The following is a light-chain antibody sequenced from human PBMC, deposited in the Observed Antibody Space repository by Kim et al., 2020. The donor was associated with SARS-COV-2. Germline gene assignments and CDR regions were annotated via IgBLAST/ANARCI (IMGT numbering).Light chain of an antibody. V-gene: IGKV1-27*01. CDR1: QDISKD. J-gene: IGKJ1*01. CDR2: AAA. Sequence: ACVGDRVTSTGRATQDISKDLGWYQQKPGKGPKGLIYAAASLQSGVPSRFSGSGSGTDFTLTISSLQPEDVATYYCQKYNSAPRTFGQGTRVEIK. CDR3: QKYNSAPRT.